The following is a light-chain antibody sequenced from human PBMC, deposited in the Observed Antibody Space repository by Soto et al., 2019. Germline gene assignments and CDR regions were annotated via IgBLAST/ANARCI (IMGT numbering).Light chain of an antibody. Sequence: DIVMTQSPDSLAVSLGERATINCKSSQSVLYSSNNKNYLAWYQQKPGQPPKLLIYWASTRESGGPDRFSGSGSGTDFTLTISGVQAEDVAVYYCQHYSRSPWTFGQGTKVEIK. J-gene: IGKJ1*01. CDR2: WAS. CDR3: QHYSRSPWT. V-gene: IGKV4-1*01. CDR1: QSVLYSSNNKNY.